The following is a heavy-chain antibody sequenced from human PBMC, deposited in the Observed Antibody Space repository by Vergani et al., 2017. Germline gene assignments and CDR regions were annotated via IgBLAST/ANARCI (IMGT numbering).Heavy chain of an antibody. J-gene: IGHJ5*02. CDR3: AKVVSGWVYRDQLSNWFDP. D-gene: IGHD6-19*01. CDR1: GFIFSTYA. V-gene: IGHV3-23*01. Sequence: EVQLLESGGDLVQPGGSLRLSCTASGFIFSTYAMSWVRQAPGKGLEWVSGISASGAPTYYADSVKGRFTISRDNSKNTLYLQMNSLRAEDTAVYYCAKVVSGWVYRDQLSNWFDPWGQGTLVTVSS. CDR2: ISASGAPT.